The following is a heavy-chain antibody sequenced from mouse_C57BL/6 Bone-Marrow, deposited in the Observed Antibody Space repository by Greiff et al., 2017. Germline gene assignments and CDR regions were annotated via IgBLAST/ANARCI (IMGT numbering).Heavy chain of an antibody. Sequence: EVQLVESGPGLVKPSQSLSLTCSVTGYSITSGYYWNWIRQFPGNKLEWMGYISYDGSNNYNPSLKNRISITRDTSKNQFFLKLNSVTTEDTATYYCARDLIYYYGRWYFDVWGTGTTVTVSS. D-gene: IGHD1-1*01. CDR3: ARDLIYYYGRWYFDV. V-gene: IGHV3-6*01. CDR2: ISYDGSN. CDR1: GYSITSGYY. J-gene: IGHJ1*03.